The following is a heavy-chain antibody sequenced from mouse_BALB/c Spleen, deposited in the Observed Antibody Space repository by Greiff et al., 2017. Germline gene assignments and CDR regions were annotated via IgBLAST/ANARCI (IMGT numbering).Heavy chain of an antibody. Sequence: EVQLQQSGTVLARPGASVKLSCTASGFNIKDTYMHWVKQRPEQGLEWIGRIDPANGNTKYDPKFQGKATITADTSSNTAYLQLSSLTSEDTAVYYCAYGNSYAMDYWGQGTSVTVSS. CDR3: AYGNSYAMDY. CDR2: IDPANGNT. CDR1: GFNIKDTY. V-gene: IGHV14-3*02. J-gene: IGHJ4*01. D-gene: IGHD2-1*01.